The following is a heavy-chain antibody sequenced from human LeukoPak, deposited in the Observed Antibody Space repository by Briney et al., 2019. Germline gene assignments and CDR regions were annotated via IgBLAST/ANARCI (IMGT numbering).Heavy chain of an antibody. J-gene: IGHJ4*02. Sequence: PGGSLRLSCAASGFTLSNFAMSWVRQAPGKGLVWVSRISPTGSTTSYADSVKGRFTVSRDNAKNTLYLQVNNLRAEDTAVYYCARGPNSNWSGLDFWGQGTLLTVSS. CDR1: GFTLSNFA. D-gene: IGHD6-6*01. CDR2: ISPTGSTT. V-gene: IGHV3-74*01. CDR3: ARGPNSNWSGLDF.